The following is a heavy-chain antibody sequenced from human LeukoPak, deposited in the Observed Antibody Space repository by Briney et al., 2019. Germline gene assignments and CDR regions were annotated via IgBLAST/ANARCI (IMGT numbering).Heavy chain of an antibody. CDR1: GFSFSSYA. D-gene: IGHD3-10*01. J-gene: IGHJ4*02. CDR2: IKQDGSEK. CDR3: AVLRGNNY. Sequence: GGSLRLSCAASGFSFSSYAMTWIRQAPEKGLEWVANIKQDGSEKYYVDSVEGRFSISRDNAKNSLYLQMNSLRVEDTAVYYCAVLRGNNYWGQGTLVTVSS. V-gene: IGHV3-7*01.